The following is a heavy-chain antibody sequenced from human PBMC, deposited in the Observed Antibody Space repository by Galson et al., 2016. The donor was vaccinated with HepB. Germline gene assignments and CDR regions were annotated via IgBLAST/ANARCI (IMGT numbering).Heavy chain of an antibody. D-gene: IGHD2-8*02. CDR3: SGGGANCTGTSCLGIFDT. CDR1: VGSIRGFY. Sequence: SETLSLTCSVPVGSIRGFYWSRIRQPAGKGLEWIGRIYSTGSTTYNPSLKSRVIVSVDMSKSQFSLTLRSVTAADTAVDYCSGGGANCTGTSCLGIFDTWGQGTLVMVSS. J-gene: IGHJ5*02. CDR2: IYSTGST. V-gene: IGHV4-4*07.